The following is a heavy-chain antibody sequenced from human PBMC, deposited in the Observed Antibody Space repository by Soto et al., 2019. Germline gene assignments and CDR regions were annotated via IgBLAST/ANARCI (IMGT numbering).Heavy chain of an antibody. V-gene: IGHV3-48*03. J-gene: IGHJ6*02. Sequence: GGSLRLSCAASGFTFSSYEMNWVRQAPGKGLEWVSYISSSGSTIYYADSVKGRFTISRDNAKNSLYLQMNSLRAEDTTVYYCAKVGNRPSIAHGVDVWGQGTTVTVSS. CDR1: GFTFSSYE. CDR3: AKVGNRPSIAHGVDV. D-gene: IGHD1-26*01. CDR2: ISSSGSTI.